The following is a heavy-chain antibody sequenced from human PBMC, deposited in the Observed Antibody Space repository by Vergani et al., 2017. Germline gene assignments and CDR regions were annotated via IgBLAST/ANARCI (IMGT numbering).Heavy chain of an antibody. Sequence: QVQLVESGGGVVQTGRSLRLSCAASGFTFSSYAMHWVRQDPGKGLEWVAVISYDGSNKHYADCVKGRFTISRDNSKNTLYLQMNSLRAEDTAVYYCARGRDGNCLFDYGGQGTLVAASA. CDR2: ISYDGSNK. D-gene: IGHD1-1*01. CDR3: ARGRDGNCLFDY. J-gene: IGHJ4*02. CDR1: GFTFSSYA. V-gene: IGHV3-30-3*01.